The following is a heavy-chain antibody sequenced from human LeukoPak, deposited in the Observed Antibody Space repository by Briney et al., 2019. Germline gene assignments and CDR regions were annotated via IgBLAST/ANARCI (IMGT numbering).Heavy chain of an antibody. Sequence: SETLSLTCTVSGDSISEYYWSWIRQPPGKGLEWIGYIYYSGSTNYNPSLKSRVTISVDTSKNQFSLKLSSVTAADTAVYYCARGLLDGYTHPAAFDIWGQGTMVTVSS. J-gene: IGHJ3*02. V-gene: IGHV4-59*01. CDR2: IYYSGST. CDR3: ARGLLDGYTHPAAFDI. D-gene: IGHD5-24*01. CDR1: GDSISEYY.